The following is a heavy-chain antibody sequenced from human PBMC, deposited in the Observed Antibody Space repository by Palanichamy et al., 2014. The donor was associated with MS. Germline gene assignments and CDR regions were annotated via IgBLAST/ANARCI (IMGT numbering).Heavy chain of an antibody. J-gene: IGHJ4*02. D-gene: IGHD4-23*01. Sequence: QVQLQESGPGLVKPSETLSLICTVSGDSVNTYYWTWIRQPPGKGLEWLGFIYYTGRTDYNPSLKSRVTISIDTSTNQLSLELTSVTAADTAVYYCARGGNYGPFDSWGQGTLVTVSS. V-gene: IGHV4-59*02. CDR2: IYYTGRT. CDR3: ARGGNYGPFDS. CDR1: GDSVNTYY.